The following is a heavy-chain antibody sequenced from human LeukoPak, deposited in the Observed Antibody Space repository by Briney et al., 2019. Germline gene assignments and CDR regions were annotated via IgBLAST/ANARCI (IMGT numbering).Heavy chain of an antibody. D-gene: IGHD3-22*01. CDR2: INQGGTGK. CDR1: GFSFSSQW. Sequence: GGSLRLSCAASGFSFSSQWMSWVRQAPGKGLEWVAIINQGGTGKYYVDSVRGRFTIYRDNSKNSLYLQMNSLRVEDTAFYYCARDDLLHRNWFDPWGQGTLVTVSS. CDR3: ARDDLLHRNWFDP. V-gene: IGHV3-7*03. J-gene: IGHJ5*02.